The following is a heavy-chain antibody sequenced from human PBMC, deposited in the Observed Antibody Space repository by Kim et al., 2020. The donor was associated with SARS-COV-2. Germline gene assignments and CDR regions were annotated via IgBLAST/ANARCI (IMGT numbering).Heavy chain of an antibody. D-gene: IGHD3-16*02. V-gene: IGHV3-23*01. CDR1: GFTFSSYA. CDR2: ISGSGGST. CDR3: AKDPGTITFGGVIVIGAFDY. J-gene: IGHJ4*02. Sequence: GSLRLSCAASGFTFSSYAMSWVRQAPGKGLEWVSAISGSGGSTYYADSVKGRFTISRDNSKNTLYLQMNSLRAEDTSVYYCAKDPGTITFGGVIVIGAFDYWGQGTLVTVSS.